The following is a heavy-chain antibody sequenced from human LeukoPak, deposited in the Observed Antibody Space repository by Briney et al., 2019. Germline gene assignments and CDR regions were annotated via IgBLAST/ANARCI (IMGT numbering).Heavy chain of an antibody. CDR2: IRTSSSTI. V-gene: IGHV3-48*02. Sequence: PGGSLRLSRAASGFTFSRYSMNWVRQAPGKGREWVSNIRTSSSTINYADSVKGRFTISRDNAKNSLYLQMNSLRDEVTAVYYCARDYDILAGSAYYYYGVEVWGQGTTVTVSS. CDR3: ARDYDILAGSAYYYYGVEV. J-gene: IGHJ6*01. D-gene: IGHD3-9*01. CDR1: GFTFSRYS.